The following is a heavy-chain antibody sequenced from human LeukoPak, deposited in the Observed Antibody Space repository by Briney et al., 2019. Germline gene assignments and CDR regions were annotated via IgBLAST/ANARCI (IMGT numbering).Heavy chain of an antibody. J-gene: IGHJ6*02. V-gene: IGHV3-48*03. Sequence: GGSLRLSCAASGFTFSNYEMDWVRHAPGKGLEWVSYISSSGSSIYCADSVKGRFTISRDNAKNSLYLQMNSLRAEDTAVYYCARDYPTVTKDDLYYYYGLDVWGQGTTVTVSS. D-gene: IGHD4-17*01. CDR2: ISSSGSSI. CDR1: GFTFSNYE. CDR3: ARDYPTVTKDDLYYYYGLDV.